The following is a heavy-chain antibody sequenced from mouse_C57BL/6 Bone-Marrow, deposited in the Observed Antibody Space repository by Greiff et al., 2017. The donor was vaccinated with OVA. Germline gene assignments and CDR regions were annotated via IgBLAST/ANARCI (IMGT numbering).Heavy chain of an antibody. CDR2: IHPNSGST. V-gene: IGHV1-64*01. Sequence: QVQLQQPGAELVKPGASVKLSCKACGYTFTSYWMHWVKQRPGQGLEWIGMIHPNSGSTNYNEKFKSKATLTVDKSSSTAYMQLSSLTSEDSAVYYCATSWVGAMDYWGQGTSVTVSS. CDR3: ATSWVGAMDY. J-gene: IGHJ4*01. D-gene: IGHD4-1*01. CDR1: GYTFTSYW.